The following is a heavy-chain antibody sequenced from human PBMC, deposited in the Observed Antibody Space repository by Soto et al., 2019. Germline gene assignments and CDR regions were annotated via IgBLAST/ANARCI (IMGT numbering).Heavy chain of an antibody. D-gene: IGHD3-16*01. CDR3: AHRRESGGLWAE. V-gene: IGHV2-5*02. CDR2: IYWDDDK. J-gene: IGHJ4*02. Sequence: QITLKESGPPLVKPTQPLTLTCTFSGFSLSTSGVGVGWIRQPPGKALEWLALIYWDDDKRYSPSLKSRLTIPMDTSKNQVVLTMTNMDPVDTATYYCAHRRESGGLWAEWGQGTLVTVSS. CDR1: GFSLSTSGVG.